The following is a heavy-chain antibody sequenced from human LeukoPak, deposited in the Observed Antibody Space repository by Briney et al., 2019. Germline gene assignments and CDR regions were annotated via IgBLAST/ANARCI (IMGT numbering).Heavy chain of an antibody. D-gene: IGHD3-10*01. V-gene: IGHV3-30*18. CDR3: AKDDMVRGVRTFYYYGMDV. CDR1: GFTFSSYG. J-gene: IGHJ6*02. CDR2: ISYDGSNK. Sequence: GGSLRLSCAASGFTFSSYGMHWVRQAPGKGLEWVAVISYDGSNKYYVDSVKGRFTISRDNSKNTLYLQMNSLRAEDTAVYYCAKDDMVRGVRTFYYYGMDVWGQGTTVTVSS.